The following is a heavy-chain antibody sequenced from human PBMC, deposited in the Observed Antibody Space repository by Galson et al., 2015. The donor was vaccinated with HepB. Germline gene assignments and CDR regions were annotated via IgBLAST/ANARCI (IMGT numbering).Heavy chain of an antibody. V-gene: IGHV1-46*01. D-gene: IGHD2-2*01. CDR3: ARVVVPALLDYGMDD. CDR2: INPSGGST. Sequence: SVKVSCKASGYTFTSYYMHWVRQAPGQGLEWMGIINPSGGSTSYAQKFQGRVTITRDTYTSTVYMELSSLRSDDTAVYYCARVVVPALLDYGMDDWGQVTTVTVSS. J-gene: IGHJ6*02. CDR1: GYTFTSYY.